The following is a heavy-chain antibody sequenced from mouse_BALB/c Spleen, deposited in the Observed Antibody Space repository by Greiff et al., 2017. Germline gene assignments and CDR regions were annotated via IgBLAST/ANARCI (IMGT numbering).Heavy chain of an antibody. Sequence: EVQLVESGGGLVKPGGSLKLSCAASGFTFSSYAMSWVRQSPEKRLEWVAEISSGGSYTYYPDTVTGRFTISRDNAKNTLYLEMSSLRSEDTAMYYCARGDSSGSAWFAYWGQGTLVTVSA. CDR2: ISSGGSYT. J-gene: IGHJ3*01. CDR3: ARGDSSGSAWFAY. CDR1: GFTFSSYA. D-gene: IGHD3-2*01. V-gene: IGHV5-9-4*01.